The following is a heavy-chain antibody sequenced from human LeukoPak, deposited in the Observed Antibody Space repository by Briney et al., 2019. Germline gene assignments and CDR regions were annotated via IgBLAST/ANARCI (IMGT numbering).Heavy chain of an antibody. D-gene: IGHD2-2*01. Sequence: GGSLRLSCAASGFTFSSYSMDWVRQAPGKGLEWVSSISSSSSYIYYADSVKGRFTISRDNAKNSLYLQMNSLRAEDTAVYYCARVEDCSSTSCLGAFDIWGQGTMVTVSS. J-gene: IGHJ3*02. CDR2: ISSSSSYI. V-gene: IGHV3-21*01. CDR1: GFTFSSYS. CDR3: ARVEDCSSTSCLGAFDI.